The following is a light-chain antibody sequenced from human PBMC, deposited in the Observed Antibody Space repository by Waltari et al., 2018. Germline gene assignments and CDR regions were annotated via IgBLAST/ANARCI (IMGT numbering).Light chain of an antibody. CDR3: LQLYSYPLT. J-gene: IGKJ4*01. CDR1: QDISSH. CDR2: AAS. V-gene: IGKV1-9*01. Sequence: IQLTQSPSSLPASVGDRVPITCRASQDISSHLAWYQQIPGKAPKLLIYAASTLQSGVPSRFGGSGSGTDFTRTISSLQPEDFATFYCLQLYSYPLTFGGGTKVEIK.